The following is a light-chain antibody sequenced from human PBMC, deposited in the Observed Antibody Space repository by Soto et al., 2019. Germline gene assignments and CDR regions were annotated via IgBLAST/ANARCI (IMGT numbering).Light chain of an antibody. CDR2: EVS. CDR1: SSYIRGYNY. Sequence: QSALTQPASVSGSPGQSITITCTGTSSYIRGYNYVSWYQQHPGKAPKLMIYEVSNRPSGVSNRFSGSKSGNTASLTISGLQADDEGDYYCSSYTSSSTYVFGTGTKVTV. CDR3: SSYTSSSTYV. V-gene: IGLV2-14*01. J-gene: IGLJ1*01.